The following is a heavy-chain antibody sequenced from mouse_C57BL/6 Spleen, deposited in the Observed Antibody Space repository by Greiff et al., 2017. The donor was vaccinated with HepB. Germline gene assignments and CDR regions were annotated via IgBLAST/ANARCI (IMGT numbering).Heavy chain of an antibody. V-gene: IGHV1-15*01. CDR2: IDPETGGT. CDR3: TRGNSNYGYFDV. CDR1: GYTFTDYD. D-gene: IGHD2-5*01. Sequence: VQLQQSGAELVRPGASVTLSCKASGYTFTDYDMHWVKQTPVHGLEWIGAIDPETGGTAYNQKFKGKAILTADKSSSTAYMELRSLTSEDSAVYYCTRGNSNYGYFDVWGTGTTVTVSS. J-gene: IGHJ1*03.